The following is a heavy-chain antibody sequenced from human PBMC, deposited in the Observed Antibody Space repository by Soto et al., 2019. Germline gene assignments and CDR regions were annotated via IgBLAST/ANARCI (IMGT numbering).Heavy chain of an antibody. V-gene: IGHV3-23*01. CDR2: ISGSGGST. J-gene: IGHJ6*02. D-gene: IGHD2-8*01. CDR1: GFTFSSYA. CDR3: AKEGPDCTNGVCYPQGMDV. Sequence: VGSLRLSCAASGFTFSSYAMSWVRQAPGKGLEWVSAISGSGGSTYYADSVKGRFTISRDNSKNTLYLQMNSLRAEDTAVYYCAKEGPDCTNGVCYPQGMDVWGQGTTVTVSS.